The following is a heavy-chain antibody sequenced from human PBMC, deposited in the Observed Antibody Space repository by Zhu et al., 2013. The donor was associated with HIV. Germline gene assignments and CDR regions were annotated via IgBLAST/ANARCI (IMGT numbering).Heavy chain of an antibody. CDR3: ARARDSSGYYLDY. Sequence: VQLQESGPGLVKPSETLSLTCTVSGGSISSYYWSWIRQPPGKGLEWIGYIYYSGSTNYNPSLKSRVTISVDTSKNQFSLKLSSVTAADTAVYYCARARDSSGYYLDYWGQGTLVTVSS. V-gene: IGHV4-59*01. J-gene: IGHJ4*02. CDR1: GGSISSYY. D-gene: IGHD3-22*01. CDR2: IYYSGST.